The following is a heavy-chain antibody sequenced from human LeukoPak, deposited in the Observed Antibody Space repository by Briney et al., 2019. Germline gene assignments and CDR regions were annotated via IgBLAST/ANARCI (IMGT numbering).Heavy chain of an antibody. CDR3: ARGRYGWLPFDY. D-gene: IGHD3-16*01. J-gene: IGHJ4*02. CDR2: IYHSGGS. CDR1: GGSISSHY. V-gene: IGHV4-59*11. Sequence: SSETLSLTCTVSGGSISSHYWSWVRQPPGEGLEWIGYIYHSGGSNYNPSLESRVIISVDTSRNPLTLKLTSVTAADTAVYYCARGRYGWLPFDYWGQGTLVTVSS.